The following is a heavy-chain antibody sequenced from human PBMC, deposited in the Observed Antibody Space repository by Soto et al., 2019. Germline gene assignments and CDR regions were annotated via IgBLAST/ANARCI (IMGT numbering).Heavy chain of an antibody. J-gene: IGHJ4*02. CDR2: IYHSGRT. CDR1: GESIRSSSYY. CDR3: ARQRTTVVTQAYFDY. Sequence: SETRSLTCIVSGESIRSSSYYWGWIRQPPGKGLEWIGSIYHSGRTYYNPSLKSRVSISIDTSKNQFSLKLSSVTAADTALYYCARQRTTVVTQAYFDYWGQGALVTVSS. D-gene: IGHD2-21*02. V-gene: IGHV4-39*01.